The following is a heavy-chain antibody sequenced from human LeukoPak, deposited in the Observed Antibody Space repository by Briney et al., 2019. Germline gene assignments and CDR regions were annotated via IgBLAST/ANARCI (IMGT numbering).Heavy chain of an antibody. V-gene: IGHV3-23*01. CDR2: ISPAGDST. J-gene: IGHJ4*02. CDR3: ARRLVTAGITDFFDS. CDR1: GFTFSDYS. D-gene: IGHD2-2*01. Sequence: GGSLRLSCTASGFTFSDYSMSWVRQAPGAGLEWVSAISPAGDSTTDADSVKGRFTISRDNSKSTLYLQMNGLTAEDTALYYCARRLVTAGITDFFDSWGQGALVSVSS.